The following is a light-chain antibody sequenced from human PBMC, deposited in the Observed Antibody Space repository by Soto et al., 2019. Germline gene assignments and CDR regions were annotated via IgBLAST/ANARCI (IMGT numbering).Light chain of an antibody. CDR2: DAS. CDR1: QSISSW. V-gene: IGKV1-5*01. Sequence: DIQMTQSPSTLSASVGDRVTITCRASQSISSWLAWYQQKPGKAPKLLIYDASSFESGVPSRFSGSGSGTEFTLPISSLQPDDFATYYCQQYNSYSSFGQGTKLEIK. J-gene: IGKJ2*01. CDR3: QQYNSYSS.